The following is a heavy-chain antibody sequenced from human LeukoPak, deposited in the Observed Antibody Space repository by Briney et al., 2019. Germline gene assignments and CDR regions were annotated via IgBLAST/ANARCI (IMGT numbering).Heavy chain of an antibody. CDR1: RGTFSNYA. J-gene: IGHJ4*02. CDR2: IIPIFGTA. V-gene: IGHV1-69*06. D-gene: IGHD6-6*01. CDR3: ARARWEYSSSSVFDY. Sequence: GASVKVSCKASRGTFSNYAISWVRQAPGQGLEWMGGIIPIFGTANYAQKFQGRVTITADKSTSTAYMELSSLRSEDTAVYYCARARWEYSSSSVFDYWGQGTLVTVSS.